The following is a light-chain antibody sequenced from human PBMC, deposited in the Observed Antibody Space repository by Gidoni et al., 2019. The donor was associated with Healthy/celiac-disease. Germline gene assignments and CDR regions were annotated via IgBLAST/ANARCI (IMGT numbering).Light chain of an antibody. V-gene: IGKV3-15*01. CDR3: QQYNNWPPLLT. J-gene: IGKJ4*01. CDR2: GAS. Sequence: ERVLPTSPATLSVSPGERATRSCRASHGVSSNLAWYQQIPGQAPRLLIYGASTRATGIPARFSGSGSGTEFTLTISSLQSEDFAVYYCQQYNNWPPLLTFGGGTKVEIK. CDR1: HGVSSN.